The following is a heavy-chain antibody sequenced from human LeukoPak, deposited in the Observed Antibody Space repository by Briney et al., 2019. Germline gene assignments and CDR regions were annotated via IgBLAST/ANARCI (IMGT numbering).Heavy chain of an antibody. J-gene: IGHJ5*02. D-gene: IGHD7-27*01. CDR2: VSYNGTN. Sequence: SETLSLTCTVSGDSVSSSRYYWGWIRQPPGKGLEWIGSVSYNGTNYNNPSLKSRVTISVDTSKNQFSVKLTSVTAADTAMYYCASLGTLRSWGQGILVTVSS. CDR1: GDSVSSSRYY. CDR3: ASLGTLRS. V-gene: IGHV4-39*01.